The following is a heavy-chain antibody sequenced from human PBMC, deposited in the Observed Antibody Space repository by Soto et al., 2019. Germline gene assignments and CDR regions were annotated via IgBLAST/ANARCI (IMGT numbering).Heavy chain of an antibody. V-gene: IGHV1-69*12. J-gene: IGHJ6*02. CDR3: ARAEEGYYDFWSGPNYYYGMDV. CDR2: IIPIFGTA. Sequence: QVQLVQSGAEVKKPGSSVKVSCKASGGTFSSYAISWVRQAPGQGLEWMGGIIPIFGTANYAQKFQGRVTITADESTSTAYMELSSLRSEDTAVYYCARAEEGYYDFWSGPNYYYGMDVWGQGTTVTVSS. CDR1: GGTFSSYA. D-gene: IGHD3-3*01.